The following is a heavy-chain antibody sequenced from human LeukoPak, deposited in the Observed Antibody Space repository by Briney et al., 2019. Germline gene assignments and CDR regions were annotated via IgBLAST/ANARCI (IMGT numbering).Heavy chain of an antibody. J-gene: IGHJ5*02. CDR1: GFTFSSYA. CDR2: ISYDGSNK. V-gene: IGHV3-30-3*01. Sequence: GRSLRLSCAASGFTFSSYAMHWVRQAPGKGLEWVAVISYDGSNKYYADSVKGRFTISRDNSKNTLYLQMNSLRAEDMAVYYCARDRLGVVVPAAIGWFDPWGQGTLVTVSS. D-gene: IGHD2-2*02. CDR3: ARDRLGVVVPAAIGWFDP.